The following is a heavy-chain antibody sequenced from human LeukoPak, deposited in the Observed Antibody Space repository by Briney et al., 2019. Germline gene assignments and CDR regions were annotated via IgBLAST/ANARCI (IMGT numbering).Heavy chain of an antibody. D-gene: IGHD5-18*01. V-gene: IGHV4-34*01. J-gene: IGHJ4*02. CDR2: IKHSGST. CDR1: GGSFSGYY. CDR3: ARGGYSYVDY. Sequence: SETLSLTCAVYGGSFSGYYWSWIRQPPGKGLEWIGEIKHSGSTNYNPSLKSRVTISVDTSKNQFSLKLSSVTAADTAVYYCARGGYSYVDYWGQGTLVTVSS.